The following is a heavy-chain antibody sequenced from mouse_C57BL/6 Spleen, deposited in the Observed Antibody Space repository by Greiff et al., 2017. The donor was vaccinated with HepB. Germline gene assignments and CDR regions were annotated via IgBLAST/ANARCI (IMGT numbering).Heavy chain of an antibody. D-gene: IGHD2-1*01. J-gene: IGHJ3*01. CDR1: GFNIKDDY. CDR3: TTDYGNY. Sequence: EVQLQQSGAELVRPGASVKLSCTASGFNIKDDYMHWVKQRPEQGLEWIRWIDPENGDTEYASKFQGKATITADTSSNTAYLQLSSLTSEETAVYYCTTDYGNYWGQGTLVTVSA. V-gene: IGHV14-4*01. CDR2: IDPENGDT.